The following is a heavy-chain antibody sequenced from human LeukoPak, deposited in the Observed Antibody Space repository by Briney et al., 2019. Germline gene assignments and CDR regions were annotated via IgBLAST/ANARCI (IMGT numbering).Heavy chain of an antibody. CDR2: ISSSSSYI. CDR3: AREECSYSSSKGGHCYMDV. CDR1: GFTFSSYS. D-gene: IGHD6-6*01. J-gene: IGHJ6*03. V-gene: IGHV3-21*01. Sequence: GGSLRLSCAASGFTFSSYSMNWVRQAPGKGLEWVSSISSSSSYIYYADSVKGRFTISRDNAKNSLYLQMNSLRAEDTAVYYCAREECSYSSSKGGHCYMDVWGKGTTVTVSS.